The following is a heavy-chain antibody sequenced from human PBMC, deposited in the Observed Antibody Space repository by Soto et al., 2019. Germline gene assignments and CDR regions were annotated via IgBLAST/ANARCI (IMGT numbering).Heavy chain of an antibody. CDR2: INHSGST. Sequence: SETLSLTCAVYGGSFSGYYWSWIRQPPGKGLEWIGEINHSGSTNYNPSLKSRVTISVDTSKNQFSLKLSSVTAADTAVYYCARSGYYDSSGYQSGIDYWGQGTLVTVSS. CDR3: ARSGYYDSSGYQSGIDY. D-gene: IGHD3-22*01. V-gene: IGHV4-34*01. CDR1: GGSFSGYY. J-gene: IGHJ4*02.